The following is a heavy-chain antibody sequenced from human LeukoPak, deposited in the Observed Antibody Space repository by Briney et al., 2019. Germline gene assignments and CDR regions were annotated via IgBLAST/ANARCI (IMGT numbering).Heavy chain of an antibody. V-gene: IGHV5-51*01. J-gene: IGHJ5*02. CDR1: GYSFTNYW. CDR2: NYAVGSDT. CDR3: ARYSQGRGSTFSTWNWFDT. Sequence: GESLKISCKGSGYSFTNYWIAWVRQMPGKGLEWMGINYAVGSDTRYSPSFRGQVTISSDMSISTAYLQWSSLKASDTAMYYCARYSQGRGSTFSTWNWFDTWGQGTLVTVSS. D-gene: IGHD2-15*01.